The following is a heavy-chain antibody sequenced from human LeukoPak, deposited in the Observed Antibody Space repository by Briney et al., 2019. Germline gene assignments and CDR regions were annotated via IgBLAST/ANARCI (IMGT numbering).Heavy chain of an antibody. V-gene: IGHV4-4*07. J-gene: IGHJ4*02. CDR2: LYTSEST. CDR3: AREIPAASTTLYYDFWSGYYRFDY. D-gene: IGHD3-3*01. CDR1: GDSISNYY. Sequence: SETLSLTCTVSGDSISNYYWSWIRQPAGKGLEWIGRLYTSESTNYKPSLKSRVTMSVDTSKNQFSLKLSSVTAADTAACYCAREIPAASTTLYYDFWSGYYRFDYWGQGTLVTVSS.